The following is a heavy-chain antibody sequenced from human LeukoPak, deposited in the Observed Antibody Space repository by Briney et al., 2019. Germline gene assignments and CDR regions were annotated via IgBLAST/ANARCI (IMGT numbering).Heavy chain of an antibody. D-gene: IGHD5-18*01. CDR1: GFTFDDYA. CDR3: AKATSGGHTAFDY. CDR2: ISWNSGSI. V-gene: IGHV3-9*01. Sequence: GRSLRLSCAASGFTFDDYAMHWVRQAPGKGLEWVSGISWNSGSIGYADSVKGRFTISRDNAKNSLYLQMNSLRAEDTALHYCAKATSGGHTAFDYWGQGTLVTVSS. J-gene: IGHJ4*02.